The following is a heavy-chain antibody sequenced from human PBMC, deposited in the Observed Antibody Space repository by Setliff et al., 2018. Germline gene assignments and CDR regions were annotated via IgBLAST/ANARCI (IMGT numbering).Heavy chain of an antibody. Sequence: ASVKVSCKASGYTFTSYDINWVRQATGQGLEWMGWMNPNSGNTGYAQKYQGRVTMTRNTSISTAYMDLSSLRFEDTAVYYCARAQSWSGYYQTMPHFDYWGQGTLVTVSS. V-gene: IGHV1-8*02. CDR3: ARAQSWSGYYQTMPHFDY. D-gene: IGHD3-3*01. CDR2: MNPNSGNT. J-gene: IGHJ4*02. CDR1: GYTFTSYD.